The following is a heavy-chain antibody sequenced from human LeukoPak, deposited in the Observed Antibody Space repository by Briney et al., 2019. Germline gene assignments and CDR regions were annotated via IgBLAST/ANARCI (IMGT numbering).Heavy chain of an antibody. D-gene: IGHD3-22*01. CDR2: ISGSGGST. V-gene: IGHV3-23*01. J-gene: IGHJ4*02. Sequence: GGSLRLSCAASGFTFSSYAMSWVRQAPGKGLEWVSAISGSGGSTYYADSVKGRFTISRDNSKNTLYLQMNSLRAEDTAVYYCAKFIIPDYYDSSGYSYYFDYWGQGTLVTVSS. CDR3: AKFIIPDYYDSSGYSYYFDY. CDR1: GFTFSSYA.